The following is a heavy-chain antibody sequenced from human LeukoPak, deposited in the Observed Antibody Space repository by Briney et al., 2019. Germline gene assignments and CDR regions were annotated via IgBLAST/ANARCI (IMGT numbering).Heavy chain of an antibody. CDR3: ARDRDSSSLRGGYYYYGMDV. V-gene: IGHV1-18*01. CDR2: ISAYNGNT. D-gene: IGHD6-13*01. Sequence: ASVKVSCKASGYTFTSYGIGWVRQAPGQGLEWMGWISAYNGNTNYAQKLQGRVTMTTDTSTSTAYMELRSLRSDDTAVYYCARDRDSSSLRGGYYYYGMDVWGQGTTVTVSS. J-gene: IGHJ6*02. CDR1: GYTFTSYG.